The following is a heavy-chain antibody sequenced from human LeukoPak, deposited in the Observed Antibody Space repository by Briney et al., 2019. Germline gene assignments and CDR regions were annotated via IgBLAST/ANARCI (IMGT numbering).Heavy chain of an antibody. CDR1: GFTFSSYS. V-gene: IGHV3-48*01. CDR2: ISSSSSTI. Sequence: PGGSLRPSCAASGFTFSSYSMNWVRQAPGKGLEWVSYISSSSSTIYYADSVKGRFTISRDNAKNSLYLQMNSLRAEDTAVYYCASTDYFDYWGQGTLVTVSS. CDR3: ASTDYFDY. J-gene: IGHJ4*02.